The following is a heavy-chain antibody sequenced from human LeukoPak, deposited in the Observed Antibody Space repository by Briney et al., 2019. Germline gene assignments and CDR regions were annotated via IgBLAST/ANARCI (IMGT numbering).Heavy chain of an antibody. CDR2: ISYDGSNK. CDR1: GFTFSSYG. CDR3: AKAYYDFWSGYYPPGY. V-gene: IGHV3-30*18. Sequence: GRSLRLSCAASGFTFSSYGIHWVRQAPGKGLEWVAVISYDGSNKYYADSVKGRFTISRDNSKNTLYLQMNSLRAEDTAVYYCAKAYYDFWSGYYPPGYWGQGTLVTVSS. D-gene: IGHD3-3*01. J-gene: IGHJ4*02.